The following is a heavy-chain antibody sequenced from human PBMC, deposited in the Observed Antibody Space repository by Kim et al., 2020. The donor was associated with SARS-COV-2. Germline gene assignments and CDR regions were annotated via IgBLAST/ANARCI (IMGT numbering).Heavy chain of an antibody. CDR2: IYYSGST. J-gene: IGHJ6*02. V-gene: IGHV4-31*03. CDR1: GGSISSGGYY. D-gene: IGHD3-3*01. Sequence: SETLSLTCTVSGGSISSGGYYWSWIRQHPGKGLELIGYIYYSGSTYYNPSLKSRVTISVDTSKNQFSLKLSSVTAADTAVYYCARDTYERSGYYTGMSYYYYGMDVWGQGTTVTVSS. CDR3: ARDTYERSGYYTGMSYYYYGMDV.